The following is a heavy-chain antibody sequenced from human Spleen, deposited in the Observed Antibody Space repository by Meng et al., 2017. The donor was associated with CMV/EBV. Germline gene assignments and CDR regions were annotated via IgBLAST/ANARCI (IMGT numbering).Heavy chain of an antibody. CDR3: AKAGGGYCSSTSCPPPSF. D-gene: IGHD2-2*01. CDR1: FSSYA. V-gene: IGHV3-23*01. CDR2: ISGSGENT. J-gene: IGHJ4*02. Sequence: FSSYAMSWVRQAPGKGLEWVSSISGSGENTYYADSVKGRFTISRDNSKNTLYLQMNSLRAEDMAVYYCAKAGGGYCSSTSCPPPSFWGQGTLVTVSS.